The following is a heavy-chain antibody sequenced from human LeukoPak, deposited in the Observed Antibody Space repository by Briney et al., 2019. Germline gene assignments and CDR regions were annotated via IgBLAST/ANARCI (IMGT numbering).Heavy chain of an antibody. CDR3: ARAENFWSGYYSPDPPRRAFDI. V-gene: IGHV3-7*01. CDR2: IKQDGSEK. CDR1: GFTFSSYW. J-gene: IGHJ3*02. D-gene: IGHD3-3*01. Sequence: GGSLRLSCAASGFTFSSYWMSWVRQAPGKGLEWVANIKQDGSEKYYVDSVKGRFTISRDNAKNSLYLQMNSLRAEDTAVYYCARAENFWSGYYSPDPPRRAFDIWGQGTMVTVSS.